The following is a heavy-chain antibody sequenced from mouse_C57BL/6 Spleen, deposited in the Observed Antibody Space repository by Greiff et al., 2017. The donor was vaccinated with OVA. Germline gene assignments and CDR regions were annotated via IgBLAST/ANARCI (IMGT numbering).Heavy chain of an antibody. J-gene: IGHJ2*01. D-gene: IGHD1-1*02. CDR3: ARDYGPFDY. V-gene: IGHV1-59*01. CDR2: IDPSDSYT. Sequence: QVQLQQPGAELVRPGTSVKLSCKASGYTFTSYWMHWVKQRPGQGLEWIGVIDPSDSYTNYNQKFKGKATLTVDTSSSTAYMQLSSLTSADSAVYYCARDYGPFDYWGQGTTLTVSS. CDR1: GYTFTSYW.